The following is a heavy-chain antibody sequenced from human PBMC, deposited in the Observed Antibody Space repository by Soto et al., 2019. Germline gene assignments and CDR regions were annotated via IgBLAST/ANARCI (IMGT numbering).Heavy chain of an antibody. V-gene: IGHV3-23*01. CDR1: GFTFSSYA. CDR2: ISGSGGST. J-gene: IGHJ6*03. Sequence: GGSLRLSCAASGFTFSSYAMSWVRQAPGKGLEWVSAISGSGGSTYYADSVKGRFTISRDNSKNTLYLQMNSLRAEDTAVYYCAKTYGDRHDYYYYYYMDVWGKGTTVTVSS. D-gene: IGHD4-17*01. CDR3: AKTYGDRHDYYYYYYMDV.